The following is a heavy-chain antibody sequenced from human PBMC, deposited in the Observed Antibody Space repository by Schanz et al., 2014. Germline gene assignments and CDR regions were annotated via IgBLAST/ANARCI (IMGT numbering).Heavy chain of an antibody. V-gene: IGHV3-74*01. CDR1: GFTFSSHW. CDR2: INSVGSNT. J-gene: IGHJ4*02. D-gene: IGHD6-13*01. CDR3: AKSQGSSFDS. Sequence: EVQLVQSGGGLVQPGGSLRLSCAASGFTFSSHWMHWVRQDPGKGLVWVARINSVGSNTDYADSVTGRFTISSDNSKSTLYLQMSSPRAEDTAVYYCAKSQGSSFDSWGQGTLXTVSS.